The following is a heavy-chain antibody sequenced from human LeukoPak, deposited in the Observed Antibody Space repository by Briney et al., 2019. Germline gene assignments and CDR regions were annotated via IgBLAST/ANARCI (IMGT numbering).Heavy chain of an antibody. CDR2: IYYSGST. CDR3: ARGVLGYSYGYVS. J-gene: IGHJ4*02. D-gene: IGHD5-18*01. V-gene: IGHV4-61*01. CDR1: GGSVSSGSYF. Sequence: PSETLSLTCTVSGGSVSSGSYFWTWIRQPPGKGLEWIGYIYYSGSTNYNPSLKSRVTISVDTSKNQSSLKLSSVTAADTAVYYCARGVLGYSYGYVSWGQGTLVTVSS.